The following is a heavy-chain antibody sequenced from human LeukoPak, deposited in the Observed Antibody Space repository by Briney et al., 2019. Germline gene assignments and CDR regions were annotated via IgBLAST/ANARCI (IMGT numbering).Heavy chain of an antibody. D-gene: IGHD6-13*01. Sequence: PGGSLRLSCAASGFTFSSYGMHWVRQAPGKGLEWVAVIWYDGSNKYYADSVKGRFTISRDNSKNTLYLQMNSLRAEDTAVYYCARGGGLAAGRTPIRYYYYGMDVWGQGTTVTVSS. CDR1: GFTFSSYG. CDR2: IWYDGSNK. J-gene: IGHJ6*02. CDR3: ARGGGLAAGRTPIRYYYYGMDV. V-gene: IGHV3-33*01.